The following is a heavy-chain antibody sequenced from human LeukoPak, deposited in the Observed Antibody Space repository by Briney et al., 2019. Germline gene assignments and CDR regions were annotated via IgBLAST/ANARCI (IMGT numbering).Heavy chain of an antibody. CDR2: INPNSGGT. D-gene: IGHD4-17*01. Sequence: GASVKVSCKASGYTFTGYYMHWVRQAPGQGLEWMGWINPNSGGTNYAQKFQGRVTMTRDTSISTAYMELRRLRSDDTAVYYCARERAVGYLRGYYFDYWGQGTLVTVSS. CDR3: ARERAVGYLRGYYFDY. V-gene: IGHV1-2*02. CDR1: GYTFTGYY. J-gene: IGHJ4*02.